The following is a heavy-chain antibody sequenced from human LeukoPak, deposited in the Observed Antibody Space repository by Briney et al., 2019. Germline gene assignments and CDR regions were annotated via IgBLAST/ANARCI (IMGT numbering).Heavy chain of an antibody. CDR3: ARDRADYYGSGSYFRPQGGFDP. V-gene: IGHV1-69*01. D-gene: IGHD3-10*01. CDR2: VIPIFGRA. J-gene: IGHJ5*02. CDR1: GGSFNTEG. Sequence: SVKVSCKASGGSFNTEGTSWVRQAPGQGLEWMGGVIPIFGRANSAENFKGRLTITADESTSTVYMELNNLTSDDTAVYFCARDRADYYGSGSYFRPQGGFDPRGQGTLVTVSS.